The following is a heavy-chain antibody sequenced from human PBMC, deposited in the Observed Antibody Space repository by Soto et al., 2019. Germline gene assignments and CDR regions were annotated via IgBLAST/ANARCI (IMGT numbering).Heavy chain of an antibody. D-gene: IGHD3-22*01. V-gene: IGHV4-31*03. CDR1: GGSISSGGYY. Sequence: QVQLQESGPGLVKPSQTLSLTCTVSGGSISSGGYYWSWIRQHPGKGLEWIGYIYYSGSTYYNPSLKSRVTIXADXSXTQFSLKLSSVTAADTAVYYCARDGFDSSGPDAFDIWGQGTMVTVSS. CDR2: IYYSGST. CDR3: ARDGFDSSGPDAFDI. J-gene: IGHJ3*02.